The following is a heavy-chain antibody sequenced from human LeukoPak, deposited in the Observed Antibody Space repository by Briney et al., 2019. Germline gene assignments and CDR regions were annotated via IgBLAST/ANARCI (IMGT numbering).Heavy chain of an antibody. Sequence: SQTLSLTCAISGDSVSSNDAVWNWIRQSPSRGLEWLGRTYYRSKWNYDYAVSVKSRIIINPDTSKNQFSLQLNSVTPEDTAVYFCARETTMIRGIINWFDSWGQGTLVTVSS. CDR1: GDSVSSNDAV. D-gene: IGHD3-10*01. V-gene: IGHV6-1*01. CDR2: TYYRSKWNY. J-gene: IGHJ5*01. CDR3: ARETTMIRGIINWFDS.